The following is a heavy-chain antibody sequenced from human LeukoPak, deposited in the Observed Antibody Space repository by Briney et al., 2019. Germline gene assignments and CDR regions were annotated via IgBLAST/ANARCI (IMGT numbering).Heavy chain of an antibody. D-gene: IGHD3-3*01. CDR2: IYHSGST. CDR1: GGSISSGGYY. J-gene: IGHJ3*02. CDR3: ARDRGITIFGVVNTRDAFDI. Sequence: PSETLSLTCTVSGGSISSGGYYWSWIRQPPGKGLEWIGYIYHSGSTYYNPSLKSRVTISVDRSKNQFSLKLSSVTAADTAVYYCARDRGITIFGVVNTRDAFDIWGQGTMVTVSS. V-gene: IGHV4-30-2*01.